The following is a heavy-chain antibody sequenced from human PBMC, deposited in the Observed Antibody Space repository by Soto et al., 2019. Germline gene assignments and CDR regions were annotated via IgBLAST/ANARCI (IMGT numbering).Heavy chain of an antibody. Sequence: PGGSLRLSCAASGFTFSSYAMHWVRQAPGKGLEWVAVISYDGSNKYYADSVKGRFTISRDNSKNTLYLQMNSLRAEDTAVYYCAGGEQLVGNWFDPWGQGTLVTVSS. CDR1: GFTFSSYA. CDR3: AGGEQLVGNWFDP. D-gene: IGHD6-13*01. V-gene: IGHV3-30-3*01. CDR2: ISYDGSNK. J-gene: IGHJ5*02.